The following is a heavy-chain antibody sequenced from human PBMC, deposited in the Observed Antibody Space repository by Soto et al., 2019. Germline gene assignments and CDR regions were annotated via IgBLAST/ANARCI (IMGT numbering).Heavy chain of an antibody. J-gene: IGHJ6*02. CDR3: ASGGGYCSSTSCYRPPVLRFLEWPSWYYGMDV. V-gene: IGHV4-31*03. D-gene: IGHD2-2*01. Sequence: SETLSLTCTVSGGSISRGGYYWIWIRQHPGKGLEWIGYIYYSGSAYYNPSLKSRVTISVDTSKNQFSLKLSSVTAADTAVYYCASGGGYCSSTSCYRPPVLRFLEWPSWYYGMDVWGQGTTVTVSS. CDR1: GGSISRGGYY. CDR2: IYYSGSA.